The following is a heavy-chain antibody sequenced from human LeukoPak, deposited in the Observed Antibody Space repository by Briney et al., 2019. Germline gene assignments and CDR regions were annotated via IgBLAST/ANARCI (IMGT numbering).Heavy chain of an antibody. Sequence: GGSLRLSCAASGFTFSSYWMSWVRQAPGKGLEWVANIKQDGSEKYYVDSVKGRFTISRDNAKNSLYLQMNSLRGEDTAVYYCAREGGNFWTGYYFLEYTSLDYWGQGTLVTVSS. CDR1: GFTFSSYW. J-gene: IGHJ4*02. V-gene: IGHV3-7*01. CDR3: AREGGNFWTGYYFLEYTSLDY. D-gene: IGHD3/OR15-3a*01. CDR2: IKQDGSEK.